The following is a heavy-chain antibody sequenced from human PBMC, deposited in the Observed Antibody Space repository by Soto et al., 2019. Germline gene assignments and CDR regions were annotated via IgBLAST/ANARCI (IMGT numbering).Heavy chain of an antibody. CDR1: GFTFNHYA. CDR2: VSGRGGSK. D-gene: IGHD4-17*01. V-gene: IGHV3-23*01. J-gene: IGHJ6*01. Sequence: VQLLESGGGLVQPGGSLRLACTASGFTFNHYAMTWVRQAPGRGLEWVASVSGRGGSKKYAASVKGRFIISRDNSNSTLYLQMDSLGGEDTAVYYCAKDSTVTTSLYFYYYGFDVWGQGTTVTVSS. CDR3: AKDSTVTTSLYFYYYGFDV.